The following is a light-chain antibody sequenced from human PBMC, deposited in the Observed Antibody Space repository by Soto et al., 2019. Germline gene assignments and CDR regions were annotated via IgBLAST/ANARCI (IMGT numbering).Light chain of an antibody. CDR3: GSWDSSLSAYV. CDR2: DDN. J-gene: IGLJ1*01. CDR1: SSNIGGNS. V-gene: IGLV1-51*01. Sequence: QSVLTQPPSVSAAPGQKVTISCSGSSSNIGGNSVSWYQQLPGTAPKLLIYDDNKRPSGIPARFSGSKSGTSATLGITGFQTGDEADYYCGSWDSSLSAYVFGPGTKVTVL.